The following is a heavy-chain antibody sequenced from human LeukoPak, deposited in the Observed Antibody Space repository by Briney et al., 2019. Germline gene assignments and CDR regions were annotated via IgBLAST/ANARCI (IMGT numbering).Heavy chain of an antibody. CDR1: GGSISSGGYS. D-gene: IGHD2-2*02. V-gene: IGHV4-30-4*07. J-gene: IGHJ3*02. CDR3: ARGTYTLTTDAFDI. Sequence: SETLSLTCAVSGGSISSGGYSWSWIRQPPGKGLEWIGYFFYSGSTYYNPSLKSRVTISVDTSKSQFSLKLSSVTAADTAVYYCARGTYTLTTDAFDIWGQGTMVTVSS. CDR2: FFYSGST.